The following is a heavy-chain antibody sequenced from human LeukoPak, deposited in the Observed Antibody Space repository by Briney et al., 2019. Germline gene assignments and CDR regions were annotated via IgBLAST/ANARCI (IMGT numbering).Heavy chain of an antibody. V-gene: IGHV4-59*08. CDR1: GGSISSYY. CDR3: ARVSYYDSSGYYIDY. Sequence: PSETLSLTCTVSGGSISSYYWSWIRQPPGKGLEWIGYIYYSGSTNYNPSLKSRVTISVDTSKNQLSLKLRSVTAADTAVYYCARVSYYDSSGYYIDYWGQGTLVTVSS. CDR2: IYYSGST. D-gene: IGHD3-22*01. J-gene: IGHJ4*02.